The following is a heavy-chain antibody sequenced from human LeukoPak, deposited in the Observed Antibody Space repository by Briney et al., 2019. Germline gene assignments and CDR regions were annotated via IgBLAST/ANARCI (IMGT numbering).Heavy chain of an antibody. D-gene: IGHD3-22*01. CDR3: ARRYYYDSSGYYDDY. V-gene: IGHV5-51*01. CDR1: GYSFTSYW. CDR2: IYPGDSDT. J-gene: IGHJ4*02. Sequence: GESLKISCKGSGYSFTSYWIGWVRPMPGKGLEWMGIIYPGDSDTRYSPSFQGQVTISADKSISTAYLQWSSLKASDTAMYYCARRYYYDSSGYYDDYWGQGTLVTVSS.